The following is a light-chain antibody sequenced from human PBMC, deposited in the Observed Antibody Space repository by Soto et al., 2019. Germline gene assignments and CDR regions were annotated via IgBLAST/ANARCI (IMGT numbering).Light chain of an antibody. CDR3: HQYGSSPLT. Sequence: EIVLTQSPGTLSLSPWETATLSCRASETVDTSSLGWYQQKPGRAPSLLIYSVSRRATGIPDRFSASGSATDFTLTIARLEPEDFAVYYCHQYGSSPLTFGGGTKVEI. V-gene: IGKV3-20*01. CDR2: SVS. CDR1: ETVDTSS. J-gene: IGKJ4*01.